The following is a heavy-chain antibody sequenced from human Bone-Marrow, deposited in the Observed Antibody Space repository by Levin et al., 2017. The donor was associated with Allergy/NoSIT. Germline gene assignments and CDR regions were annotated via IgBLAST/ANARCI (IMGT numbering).Heavy chain of an antibody. D-gene: IGHD2-2*01. CDR3: ARASEYQLLPYYYYYMDV. CDR2: IIPIFGTA. CDR1: GGTFSSYA. Sequence: KISCKASGGTFSSYAISWVRQAPGQGLEWMGGIIPIFGTANYAQKFQGRVTITADESTSTAYMELSSLRSEDTAVYYCARASEYQLLPYYYYYMDVWGKGTTVTVSS. J-gene: IGHJ6*03. V-gene: IGHV1-69*01.